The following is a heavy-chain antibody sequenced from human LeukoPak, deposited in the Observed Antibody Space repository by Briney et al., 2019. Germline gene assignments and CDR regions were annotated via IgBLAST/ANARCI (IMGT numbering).Heavy chain of an antibody. Sequence: PSETLSLTCTVSGDSVTTYYWSWIRQPPGKGLEWLGYVYYSGSTNYNPSLKSRVTISVDTSKNQFSLKLSSVTAADTAVYYCARVIVGASRSGAFDIWGQGTMVTVSS. CDR2: VYYSGST. D-gene: IGHD1-26*01. CDR3: ARVIVGASRSGAFDI. J-gene: IGHJ3*02. V-gene: IGHV4-59*02. CDR1: GDSVTTYY.